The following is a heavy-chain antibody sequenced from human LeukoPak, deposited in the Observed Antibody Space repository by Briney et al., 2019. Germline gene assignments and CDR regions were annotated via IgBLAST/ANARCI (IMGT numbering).Heavy chain of an antibody. D-gene: IGHD5-18*01. Sequence: SETLSLTCTVSGGSISSHYWSWIRQPPGKGLEWIGYIYYSGSTNYNPSLESRVTISVDTSKNQFSLKLSSVTAADTAVYYCATWETALVRDYWGQGTLVTVSS. V-gene: IGHV4-59*11. CDR3: ATWETALVRDY. CDR2: IYYSGST. J-gene: IGHJ4*02. CDR1: GGSISSHY.